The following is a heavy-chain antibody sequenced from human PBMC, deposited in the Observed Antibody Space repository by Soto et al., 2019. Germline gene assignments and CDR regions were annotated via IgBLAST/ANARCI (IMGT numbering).Heavy chain of an antibody. D-gene: IGHD6-13*01. J-gene: IGHJ4*02. V-gene: IGHV1-2*04. Sequence: ASVKVSCKASGYTFTGYYMHWVRQAPGQGLEWMGWINPNSGGTNYAQKFQGWVTMTRDTSISTAYMELSRLRSDDTAVYYCAKDLSKSGVFVFDYWSQGIRVTVSS. CDR1: GYTFTGYY. CDR2: INPNSGGT. CDR3: AKDLSKSGVFVFDY.